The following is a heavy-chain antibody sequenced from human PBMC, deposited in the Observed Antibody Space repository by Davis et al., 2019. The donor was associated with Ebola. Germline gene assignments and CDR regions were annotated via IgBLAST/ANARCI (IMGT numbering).Heavy chain of an antibody. CDR3: ARVRSGHEYYFDY. CDR1: GGSISSSSYY. CDR2: IYYSGNT. D-gene: IGHD6-19*01. Sequence: LRLSCTVSGGSISSSSYYWGWIRQPPGKGLEWIGYIYYSGNTYYNPSLKSRVTISVDTSKNQFSLKLSSVTAADTAVYYCARVRSGHEYYFDYWGQGTLVTVSS. V-gene: IGHV4-31*03. J-gene: IGHJ4*02.